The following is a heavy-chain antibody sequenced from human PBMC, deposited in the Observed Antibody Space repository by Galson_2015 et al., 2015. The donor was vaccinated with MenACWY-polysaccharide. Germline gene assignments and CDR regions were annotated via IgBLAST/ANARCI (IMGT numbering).Heavy chain of an antibody. CDR3: ASTRAQTHYFEF. CDR1: GYSFTSND. V-gene: IGHV1-8*01. Sequence: QSGAEVKKPGASVKVSCKASGYSFTSNDINWVRQATGQGLEWMGWMNPNSGNTGYSQRFQGRVTMTRNTSISTAYMELSSLGSDDTAIHYCASTRAQTHYFEFWGQGTLVTVSS. J-gene: IGHJ4*02. CDR2: MNPNSGNT.